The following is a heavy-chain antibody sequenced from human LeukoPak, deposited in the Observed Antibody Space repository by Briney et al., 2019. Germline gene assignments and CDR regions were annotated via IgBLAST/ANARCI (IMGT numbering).Heavy chain of an antibody. CDR1: GFSFRSHG. J-gene: IGHJ1*01. CDR3: AKDDDWGRFNH. D-gene: IGHD3-16*01. CDR2: ISPRGDIT. V-gene: IGHV3-23*01. Sequence: GGTLRLSCAASGFSFRSHGMSWVRQAPGKGLEWVSGISPRGDITYYKDSVRGRFTISRDDFKNTVSLQLNSLRAEDTAMYYCAKDDDWGRFNHWGQGTLVTVSS.